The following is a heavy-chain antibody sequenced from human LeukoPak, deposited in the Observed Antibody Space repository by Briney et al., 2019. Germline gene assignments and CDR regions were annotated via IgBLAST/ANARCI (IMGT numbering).Heavy chain of an antibody. V-gene: IGHV1-69*13. CDR2: IIPIFGTA. CDR1: GGTFSSYA. Sequence: SVKVSCKASGGTFSSYAISWVRQAPGQGLEWMGGIIPIFGTANYAQKFQGRVTITADESTSTAYMELSSLRSEDTAVYYCARSFRGIAAAAVDYWGQGTLVTVSS. D-gene: IGHD6-13*01. CDR3: ARSFRGIAAAAVDY. J-gene: IGHJ4*02.